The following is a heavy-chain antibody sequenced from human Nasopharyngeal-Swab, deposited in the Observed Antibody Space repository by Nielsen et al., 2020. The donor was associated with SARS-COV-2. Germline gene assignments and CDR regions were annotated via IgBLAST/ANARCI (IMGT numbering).Heavy chain of an antibody. D-gene: IGHD3-10*01. Sequence: SETLSLTCTVSGGSISSSSYYWGWIRQPPGKGLERIGSIYYSGSTYYNPSLKSRVTISVDTSKNQFSLKLSSVTAADTAVYYCARERGRGGIWNYYYYYMDVWGKGTTVTVSS. J-gene: IGHJ6*03. CDR3: ARERGRGGIWNYYYYYMDV. CDR1: GGSISSSSYY. V-gene: IGHV4-39*07. CDR2: IYYSGST.